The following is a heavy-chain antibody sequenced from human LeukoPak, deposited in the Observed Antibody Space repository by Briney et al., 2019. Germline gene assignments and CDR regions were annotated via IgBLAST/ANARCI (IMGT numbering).Heavy chain of an antibody. Sequence: GGSLRLSCAASGFTFSSYSMNWVRQAPGKGLEWISYIGISSGNTKYADSVKGRFTISGDKAKNSVYLQMNSLRVEDTAVYYCARDTKYAFDNWGQGTLVTVST. J-gene: IGHJ4*02. CDR1: GFTFSSYS. CDR3: ARDTKYAFDN. D-gene: IGHD2-2*01. V-gene: IGHV3-48*01. CDR2: IGISSGNT.